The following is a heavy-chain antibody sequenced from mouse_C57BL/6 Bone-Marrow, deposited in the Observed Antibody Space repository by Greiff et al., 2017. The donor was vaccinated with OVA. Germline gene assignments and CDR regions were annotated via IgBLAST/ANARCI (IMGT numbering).Heavy chain of an antibody. CDR2: FYPGSGSI. CDR1: GYTFTEYT. Sequence: QVQLKESGAELVKPGASVKLSCKASGYTFTEYTIHWVKQRSGQGLEWIGWFYPGSGSIKYNEKFKDKATLTADKSSSTVYMELSRLTSEDSAVYFCARHEERDGYYVGFDYWGQGTTLTVSS. V-gene: IGHV1-62-2*01. D-gene: IGHD2-3*01. J-gene: IGHJ2*01. CDR3: ARHEERDGYYVGFDY.